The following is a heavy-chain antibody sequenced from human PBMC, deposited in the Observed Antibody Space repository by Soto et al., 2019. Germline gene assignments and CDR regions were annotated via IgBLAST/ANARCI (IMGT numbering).Heavy chain of an antibody. V-gene: IGHV3-33*01. J-gene: IGHJ5*02. CDR1: GFSFRNYG. CDR2: TSSDGNTK. D-gene: IGHD1-26*01. CDR3: ARWGGSYYESWFDP. Sequence: QVLLVESGGGVVQPGTSLRLSFAASGFSFRNYGMHWVRQAPGKGLEWVAVTSSDGNTKNYAASVKGRFTISSDTSKNTLYLQMSSLRAEDTALYYCARWGGSYYESWFDPWGQGTLVIVSS.